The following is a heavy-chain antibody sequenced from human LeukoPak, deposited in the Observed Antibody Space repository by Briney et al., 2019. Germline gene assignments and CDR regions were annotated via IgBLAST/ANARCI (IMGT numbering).Heavy chain of an antibody. CDR2: INHSGST. D-gene: IGHD3-22*01. J-gene: IGHJ5*02. CDR3: ARDPLYYDSSGYLSGFDP. CDR1: GGSFSGYY. V-gene: IGHV4-34*01. Sequence: SDTLSLTCAVYGGSFSGYYWSWIRQPPGKGLEWIGEINHSGSTNYDPSLKSRVTISVDTSKNQFSLKLSSVTAADTAVYYCARDPLYYDSSGYLSGFDPWGQGTLVTVSS.